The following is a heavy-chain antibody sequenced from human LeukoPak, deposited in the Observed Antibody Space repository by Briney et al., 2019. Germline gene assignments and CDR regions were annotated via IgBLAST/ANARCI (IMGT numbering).Heavy chain of an antibody. CDR1: GFTLSSNS. V-gene: IGHV3-21*01. CDR3: ARGKGDGWYPFEY. D-gene: IGHD6-19*01. J-gene: IGHJ4*02. Sequence: GGSLRLSCAASGFTLSSNSMNWDRQAPGKGLEWVSFISSSSYIYYADSAKGRFTISRDNAKNSLYLQMNSLRVEDTAVYYCARGKGDGWYPFEYWGQGTLVTVSS. CDR2: ISSSSYI.